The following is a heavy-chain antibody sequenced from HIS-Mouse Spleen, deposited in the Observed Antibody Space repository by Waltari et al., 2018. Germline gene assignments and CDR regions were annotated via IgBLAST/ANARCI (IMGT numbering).Heavy chain of an antibody. CDR3: ARDLGNWFDP. V-gene: IGHV3-48*01. Sequence: EVQLVESGGGLVQPGGSLRLSGAASGVTFSSYSMNWVRQAPGKGLEWVSYISSSSSTIYYADSVKGRFTISRDNAKNSLYLQMNSLRAEDTAVYYCARDLGNWFDPWGQGTLVTVSS. CDR1: GVTFSSYS. J-gene: IGHJ5*02. CDR2: ISSSSSTI.